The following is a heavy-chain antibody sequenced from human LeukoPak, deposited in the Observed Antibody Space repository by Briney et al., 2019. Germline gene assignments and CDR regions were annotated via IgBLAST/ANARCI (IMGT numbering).Heavy chain of an antibody. CDR1: GYTLTELS. J-gene: IGHJ4*02. V-gene: IGHV1-24*01. Sequence: ASVKVSCKVSGYTLTELSMHWVRQAPGKGLEWMGGFDPEDGETIYAQKFQGRVTMTEDTSTDTAYMELRSLRSDDTAVYYCARVSEYSSEFDYWGQGTLVTVSS. D-gene: IGHD6-6*01. CDR3: ARVSEYSSEFDY. CDR2: FDPEDGET.